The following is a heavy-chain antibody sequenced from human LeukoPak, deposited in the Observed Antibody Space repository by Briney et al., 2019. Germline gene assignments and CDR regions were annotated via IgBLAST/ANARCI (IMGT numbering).Heavy chain of an antibody. CDR2: ISYSGST. Sequence: SETLSLTCTVSHFISSYYWSWIRQPPGKGLEWIGYISYSGSTHYNPSLKSRLTISIDTSKNQISLKLTSVTAADTAVYYCTRQWFGELFSVFDYWGQGSLVTVSS. D-gene: IGHD3-10*01. J-gene: IGHJ4*02. CDR3: TRQWFGELFSVFDY. CDR1: HFISSYY. V-gene: IGHV4-59*08.